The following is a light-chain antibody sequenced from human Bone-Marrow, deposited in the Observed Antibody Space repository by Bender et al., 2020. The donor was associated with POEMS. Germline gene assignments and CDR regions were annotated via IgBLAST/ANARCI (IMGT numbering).Light chain of an antibody. CDR2: GNR. J-gene: IGLJ2*01. CDR1: SSNIGAGYA. Sequence: QSVLTQPPSVSEAPGQRVTISCTGSSSNIGAGYAVHWYQQLPGTAPKLLIYGNRNRPSGVPDRFSGSKSGTSASLSITGLQTEDEADYYCSSYTTTSSWLFGAGTKLTVL. CDR3: SSYTTTSSWL. V-gene: IGLV1-40*01.